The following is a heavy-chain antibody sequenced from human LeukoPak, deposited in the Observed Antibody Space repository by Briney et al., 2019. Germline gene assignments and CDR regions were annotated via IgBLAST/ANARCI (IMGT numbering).Heavy chain of an antibody. CDR3: ARNHNYYYGMDV. CDR1: GFTFSSYE. Sequence: GGSLRLSCAASGFTFSSYEMNWVRQAPGKGLEWVSYISSSGSTIYYADSVKGRFTISRDNAKNSLYLQMNSLRAEDTAVYYCARNHNYYYGMDVWGKGTTVTVSS. D-gene: IGHD1-14*01. CDR2: ISSSGSTI. J-gene: IGHJ6*04. V-gene: IGHV3-48*03.